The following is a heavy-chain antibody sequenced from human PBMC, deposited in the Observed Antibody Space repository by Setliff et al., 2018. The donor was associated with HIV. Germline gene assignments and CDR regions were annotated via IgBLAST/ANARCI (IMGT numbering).Heavy chain of an antibody. Sequence: GGSLRLSCAASRFDFNNYWMCWVRQAPGKGLEWVSSLSGSGGSTYYADSVKGRFTISRDNSKNTLYLRMNSLRAEDTAVYYCAQVFAFGIDAFDIWGQGTVVTVSS. CDR2: LSGSGGST. CDR3: AQVFAFGIDAFDI. CDR1: RFDFNNYW. D-gene: IGHD3-10*01. J-gene: IGHJ3*02. V-gene: IGHV3-23*01.